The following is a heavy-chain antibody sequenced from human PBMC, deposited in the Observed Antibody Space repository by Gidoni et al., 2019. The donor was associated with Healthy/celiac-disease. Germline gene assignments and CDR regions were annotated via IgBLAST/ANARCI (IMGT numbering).Heavy chain of an antibody. J-gene: IGHJ3*02. V-gene: IGHV3-23*01. CDR1: GFTFSSYA. CDR2: ISGSGGST. CDR3: AICGRNILEAFDI. Sequence: EVQLLESGGGLVQPGGSLRLSCAASGFTFSSYAMSWVRQAPGKGLEWVSAISGSGGSTYYADSVKGRFTISRDNSKNTLYLQMNSLRAEDTAVYYCAICGRNILEAFDIWGQGTMVTVSS. D-gene: IGHD2-21*01.